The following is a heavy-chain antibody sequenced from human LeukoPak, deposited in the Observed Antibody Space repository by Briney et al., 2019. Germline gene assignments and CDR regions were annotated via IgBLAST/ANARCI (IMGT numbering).Heavy chain of an antibody. CDR2: IYSGGST. J-gene: IGHJ4*02. CDR1: GFTVSSNY. CDR3: ARDEGVVVPAADY. D-gene: IGHD2-2*01. V-gene: IGHV3-66*01. Sequence: GGSLRLSCAASGFTVSSNYMSWVRQAPGKGLEWVSVIYSGGSTYYADSVKGRFTISRDNAKNSLYLQMNSLRAEDTAVYYCARDEGVVVPAADYWGQGTLVTVSS.